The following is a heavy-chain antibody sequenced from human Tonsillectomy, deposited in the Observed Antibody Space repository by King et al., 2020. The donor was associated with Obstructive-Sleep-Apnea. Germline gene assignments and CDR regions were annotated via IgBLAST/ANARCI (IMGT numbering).Heavy chain of an antibody. Sequence: VQLPQSGPGLVTPSQTLSLTCDLSGDSVSSNSAAWTWIRQSPSRGLEWLGKTYYRSKWFNDYALSLKSRITINPDTSKNHFSLQLNSVTPEDTAVYYCARGLGSSWYFDYWGQGTLVTVSS. D-gene: IGHD6-13*01. J-gene: IGHJ4*02. V-gene: IGHV6-1*01. CDR2: TYYRSKWFN. CDR3: ARGLGSSWYFDY. CDR1: GDSVSSNSAA.